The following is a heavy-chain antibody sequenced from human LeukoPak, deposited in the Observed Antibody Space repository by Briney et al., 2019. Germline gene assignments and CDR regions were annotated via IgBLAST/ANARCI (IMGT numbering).Heavy chain of an antibody. CDR1: GFNFNDFY. J-gene: IGHJ4*02. V-gene: IGHV3-11*04. Sequence: GGSLRLSCAASGFNFNDFYMSWIRQAPGKGLEWISYISGSGTTIYYADSVKGRFTISRDNAKNSLYLQMNSLRAEDTAVYYCARVSLGPRRIAAAGPDYWGQGTLVTVSS. CDR2: ISGSGTTI. CDR3: ARVSLGPRRIAAAGPDY. D-gene: IGHD6-13*01.